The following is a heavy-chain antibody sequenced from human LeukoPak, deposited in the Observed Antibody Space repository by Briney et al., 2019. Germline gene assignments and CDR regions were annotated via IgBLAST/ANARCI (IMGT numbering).Heavy chain of an antibody. CDR2: ISGGGGST. J-gene: IGHJ5*02. CDR1: GFTFSSFA. CDR3: AKGGYCSSTSCYVGWFDP. Sequence: GGSLRLSCAASGFTFSSFAMSWVRQAPGKGLEWVSVISGGGGSTYYADSVKGRFTISRDNSKNTLFLQMNSLRAEDTAVYYCAKGGYCSSTSCYVGWFDPWGQGTLVTVSS. D-gene: IGHD2-2*01. V-gene: IGHV3-23*01.